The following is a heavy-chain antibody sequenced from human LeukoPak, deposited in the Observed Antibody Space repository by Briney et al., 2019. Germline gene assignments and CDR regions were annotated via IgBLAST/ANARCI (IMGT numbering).Heavy chain of an antibody. J-gene: IGHJ4*02. D-gene: IGHD4-23*01. CDR3: ARLWHDYGGPSPLVY. CDR2: INAGRGTT. CDR1: GYTFTDYA. V-gene: IGHV1-3*01. Sequence: ASVQVSCKTSGYTFTDYAMHWVRQAPGQRLEWMGWINAGRGTTKYSQKFQGRVTITSDTSASTAYMELSSLRSEDTAVYYCARLWHDYGGPSPLVYWGQGALVTVSS.